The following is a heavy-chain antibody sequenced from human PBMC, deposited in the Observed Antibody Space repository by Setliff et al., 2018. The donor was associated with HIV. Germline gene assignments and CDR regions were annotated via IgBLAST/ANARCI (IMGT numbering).Heavy chain of an antibody. J-gene: IGHJ6*02. CDR1: GYTFTNYA. Sequence: ASVKVSCKASGYTFTNYAMHWVRQAPGQRLEWMGWINAGNGDTKYSQKFQGRVNFTWDKSASTAYMELSSLRSEDTALYYCARDSGDDYSDYYYYGMDVWGQGTTVTVSS. V-gene: IGHV1-3*01. D-gene: IGHD4-4*01. CDR2: INAGNGDT. CDR3: ARDSGDDYSDYYYYGMDV.